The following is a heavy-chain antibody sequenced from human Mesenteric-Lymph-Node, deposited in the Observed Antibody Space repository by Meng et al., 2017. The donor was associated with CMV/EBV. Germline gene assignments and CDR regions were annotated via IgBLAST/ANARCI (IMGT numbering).Heavy chain of an antibody. V-gene: IGHV3-64*02. CDR1: GFTFNNYD. Sequence: GESLKISCAASGFTFNNYDMHWVRQAPGKGLEYVSAISAKGGSTYYADSVKARFTISRDNSKNTLYLQMGSLRAEDTAVNYCAKATGITIFGRVDAFDIWGQGTMVTVSS. CDR3: AKATGITIFGRVDAFDI. J-gene: IGHJ3*02. CDR2: ISAKGGST. D-gene: IGHD3-3*01.